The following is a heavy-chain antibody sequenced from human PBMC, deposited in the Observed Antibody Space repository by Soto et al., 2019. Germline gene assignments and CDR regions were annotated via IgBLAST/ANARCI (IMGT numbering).Heavy chain of an antibody. CDR1: GFSFGNYA. Sequence: EVQLLESGGGLVQPGGSLRLSCAGSGFSFGNYAMSWVRQAPGKGLEWVAAITGSGGRTYHAESVKGRLTISRDNSKNTLYLQTNRLSVEDTAVYYCAKDSWGGAGSGWSHDYWGQGILVTVSS. CDR3: AKDSWGGAGSGWSHDY. J-gene: IGHJ4*02. V-gene: IGHV3-23*01. D-gene: IGHD6-19*01. CDR2: ITGSGGRT.